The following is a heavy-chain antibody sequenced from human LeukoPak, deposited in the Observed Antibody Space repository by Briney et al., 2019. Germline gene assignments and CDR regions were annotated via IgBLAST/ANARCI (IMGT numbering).Heavy chain of an antibody. CDR2: IWYDGSNK. CDR1: GFTFSSYG. J-gene: IGHJ4*02. V-gene: IGHV3-33*06. D-gene: IGHD3-3*01. CDR3: AKERLRFLEGATFDY. Sequence: GGSLRLSCAASGFTFSSYGMHWVRQAPGKGLEWVAVIWYDGSNKYYADSVKGRFTISRDNSKNTLYLQMNSLRAEDTAVYYCAKERLRFLEGATFDYWGQGTLVTVSS.